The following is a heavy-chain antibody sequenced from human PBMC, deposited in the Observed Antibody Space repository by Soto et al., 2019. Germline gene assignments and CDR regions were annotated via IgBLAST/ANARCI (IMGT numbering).Heavy chain of an antibody. CDR1: GYTFTSYA. J-gene: IGHJ6*02. CDR2: INAGNGNT. V-gene: IGHV1-3*01. Sequence: ASVKVSCKASGYTFTSYAMHWVRQAPGQRLEWMGWINAGNGNTKYSQKFQGRVTITRDTSASTAYMELSSLRSEDKAVYYCASGVWYSSSYYYYGMDVWRQGTTVTVSS. D-gene: IGHD6-6*01. CDR3: ASGVWYSSSYYYYGMDV.